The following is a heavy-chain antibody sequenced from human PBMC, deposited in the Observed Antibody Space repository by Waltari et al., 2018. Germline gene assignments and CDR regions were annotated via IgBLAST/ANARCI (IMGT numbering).Heavy chain of an antibody. CDR2: IYYSGST. CDR1: GGSISSYY. V-gene: IGHV4-59*01. Sequence: QVQLQESGPGLVKPSETLSLTCTVSGGSISSYYWSWIRQPPGKGLEWIGYIYYSGSTNYNPSPKSRVTISVDTSKNQFSLKLSSVTAADTAVYYCARDQGIAAAGAYYYYYYMDVWGKGTTVTVSS. CDR3: ARDQGIAAAGAYYYYYYMDV. D-gene: IGHD6-13*01. J-gene: IGHJ6*03.